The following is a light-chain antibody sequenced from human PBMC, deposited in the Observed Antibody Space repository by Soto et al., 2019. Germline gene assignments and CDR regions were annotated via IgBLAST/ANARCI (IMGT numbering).Light chain of an antibody. CDR2: DVS. Sequence: QSVLTQPRSGSGSPGQSVTISCTGTSSDVGGYNYVSWYQQHPGKAPKLMIYDVSKRPSGVPDRFSGSKSGNTASLTISGRQAEDEADYYCCSYAGSYTWVFGGGTKLTVL. CDR1: SSDVGGYNY. V-gene: IGLV2-11*01. J-gene: IGLJ3*02. CDR3: CSYAGSYTWV.